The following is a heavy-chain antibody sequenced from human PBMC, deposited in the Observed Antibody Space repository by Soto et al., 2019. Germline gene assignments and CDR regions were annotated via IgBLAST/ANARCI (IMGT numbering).Heavy chain of an antibody. CDR3: AGGQYYFDY. CDR2: ISYDGTNQ. D-gene: IGHD2-15*01. V-gene: IGHV3-30*03. Sequence: QVQLVESGGGVVQPGRSLRLSCAASGFPFSSYSMHWVRQAPGKGLDWVALISYDGTNQYYADSVKGRFTVSRDNSKNTLYPHMSSLRAEDTAVYYCAGGQYYFDYCGQGTLVSVSS. CDR1: GFPFSSYS. J-gene: IGHJ4*02.